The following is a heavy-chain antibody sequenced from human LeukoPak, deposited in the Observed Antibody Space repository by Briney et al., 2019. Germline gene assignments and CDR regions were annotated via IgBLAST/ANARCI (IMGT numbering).Heavy chain of an antibody. CDR3: ARRSRDGYNSPLDN. CDR1: GFTFSSYA. D-gene: IGHD5-24*01. V-gene: IGHV3-30-3*01. J-gene: IGHJ4*02. CDR2: ISYDGSNK. Sequence: GRSLRLSCAASGFTFSSYAMHWVRQAPSKGLEWVAVISYDGSNKYYADSVKGRFTISRDNSKNTLYLQMNSLRAEDTAVYYCARRSRDGYNSPLDNWGQGTLVTVSS.